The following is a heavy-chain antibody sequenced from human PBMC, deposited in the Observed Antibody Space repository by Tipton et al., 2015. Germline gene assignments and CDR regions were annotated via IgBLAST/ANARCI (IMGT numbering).Heavy chain of an antibody. Sequence: TLSLTCAVSAYSITSDYYWGWIRQPPGKGLEWIGSFFYSGSTYYNPSLKSRVTISADTSKTQFSLKMSSVTASDTAVYYCARARGRHGGLFDSWGQGILVTVSS. J-gene: IGHJ4*02. CDR3: ARARGRHGGLFDS. D-gene: IGHD4-23*01. CDR1: AYSITSDYY. V-gene: IGHV4-38-2*01. CDR2: FFYSGST.